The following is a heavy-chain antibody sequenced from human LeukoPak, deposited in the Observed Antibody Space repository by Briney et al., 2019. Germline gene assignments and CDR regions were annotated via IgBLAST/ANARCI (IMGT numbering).Heavy chain of an antibody. V-gene: IGHV4-4*07. J-gene: IGHJ3*01. Sequence: PSETLSLTCTVSGGSISGYYWSWIRQPAGKGLEWIGRIYTSGNTNYNPSLKSRLTMSVDTSKNQFSLKLSSVTAADTAVHYCARQSDSSGYYYLGAFDFWGQGTMVTVSS. CDR1: GGSISGYY. CDR2: IYTSGNT. D-gene: IGHD3-22*01. CDR3: ARQSDSSGYYYLGAFDF.